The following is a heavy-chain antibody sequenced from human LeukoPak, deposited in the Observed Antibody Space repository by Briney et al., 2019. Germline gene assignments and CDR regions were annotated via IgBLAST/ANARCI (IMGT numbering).Heavy chain of an antibody. Sequence: SETLSLTCAVYGGSFSGYYWSWIRQPPGKGLEWIGEINHSGSTNYNPSLKSRVTISVDTSKNQFSLKLSSVTAADTAVYYCATPDTAMAQGYFDLWGRGTLVTVSS. CDR2: INHSGST. CDR1: GGSFSGYY. D-gene: IGHD5-18*01. V-gene: IGHV4-34*01. J-gene: IGHJ2*01. CDR3: ATPDTAMAQGYFDL.